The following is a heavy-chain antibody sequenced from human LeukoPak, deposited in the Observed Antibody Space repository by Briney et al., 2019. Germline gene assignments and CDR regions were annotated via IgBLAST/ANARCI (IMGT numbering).Heavy chain of an antibody. Sequence: GASVKVSCKASEYTFTDYYMHWVRQAPGQGLEWMGWINPNSGGTNYAQKFQGRVTMTRDTSISTAYMELSRLRSDDTAVYYCARAVVRGVISSYYYGMDVWGQGTTVTVSS. CDR3: ARAVVRGVISSYYYGMDV. CDR1: EYTFTDYY. D-gene: IGHD3-10*01. J-gene: IGHJ6*02. CDR2: INPNSGGT. V-gene: IGHV1-2*02.